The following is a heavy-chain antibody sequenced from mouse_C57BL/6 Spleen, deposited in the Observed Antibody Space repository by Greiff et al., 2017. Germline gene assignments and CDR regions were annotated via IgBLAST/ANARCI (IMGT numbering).Heavy chain of an antibody. J-gene: IGHJ3*01. CDR1: GYTFTDYY. D-gene: IGHD4-1*01. CDR3: ARGGAWDGFAY. V-gene: IGHV1-26*01. Sequence: VQLQQSGPELVKPGASVKISCKASGYTFTDYYMNWVKQSHGKSLEWIGDINPNNGGTSYNQKFKGKATLTVDKSSSTAYMELRSLTSEDSAVYYCARGGAWDGFAYWGQGTLVTVSA. CDR2: INPNNGGT.